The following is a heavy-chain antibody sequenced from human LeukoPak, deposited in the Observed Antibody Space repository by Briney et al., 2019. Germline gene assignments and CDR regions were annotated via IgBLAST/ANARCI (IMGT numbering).Heavy chain of an antibody. J-gene: IGHJ5*02. CDR1: GFTFSDYY. CDR2: ISSSGSTI. V-gene: IGHV3-11*04. CDR3: ARAHTRPVAGTKANNWFDP. D-gene: IGHD6-19*01. Sequence: GGSLRLSCAASGFTFSDYYMSWIRQAPGKGLEWVSYISSSGSTIYYADSVKGRFTISRDNSKNTLYLHMNSLRAEDTAVYYCARAHTRPVAGTKANNWFDPWGQGTLVTVSS.